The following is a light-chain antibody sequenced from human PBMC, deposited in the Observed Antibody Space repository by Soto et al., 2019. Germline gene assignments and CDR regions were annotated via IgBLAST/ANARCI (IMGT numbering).Light chain of an antibody. CDR1: QDISRW. V-gene: IGKV1-12*01. CDR3: QQATRFPVS. J-gene: IGKJ4*01. Sequence: DSQMTQSPASVSASVGDRVTITCRASQDISRWLAWYQQKPGKAPKLLIYGASNLQSGVPSRFSGSGSGTDFTLTISSLQPEDFATYYCQQATRFPVSFGGGTKVEIK. CDR2: GAS.